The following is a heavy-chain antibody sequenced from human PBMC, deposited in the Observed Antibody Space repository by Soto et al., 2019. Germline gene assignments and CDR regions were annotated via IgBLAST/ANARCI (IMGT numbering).Heavy chain of an antibody. J-gene: IGHJ5*01. Sequence: QVQLVQSAAEVGKPGASVKVSCKASGYTFTTIRLSSVRQAPGQGLEWMGWIRPHNGDTQYAPKFQGRVTMTADTTTTTPYMEVRSIRPDDTAVFYYARDRSGWYDFWGQGTLVTVSS. CDR1: GYTFTTIR. CDR2: IRPHNGDT. D-gene: IGHD6-19*01. V-gene: IGHV1-18*01. CDR3: ARDRSGWYDF.